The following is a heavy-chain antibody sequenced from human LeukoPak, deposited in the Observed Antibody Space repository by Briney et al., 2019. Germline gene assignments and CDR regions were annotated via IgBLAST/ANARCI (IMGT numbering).Heavy chain of an antibody. D-gene: IGHD3-22*01. V-gene: IGHV3-48*04. Sequence: GGSLRLSCAASGFTFSSYSMNWVRQAPGKGLEWVSYISSSSSTIYYADSVKGRFTISRDNAKNSLYLQMNSLRAEDTAVYYCADSSRYYYGAFDIWGQGTMVPVSS. CDR1: GFTFSSYS. CDR3: ADSSRYYYGAFDI. J-gene: IGHJ3*02. CDR2: ISSSSSTI.